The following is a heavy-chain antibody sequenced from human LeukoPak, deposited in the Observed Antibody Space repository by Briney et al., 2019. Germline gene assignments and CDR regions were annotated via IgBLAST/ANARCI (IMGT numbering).Heavy chain of an antibody. CDR1: GFTFSSYA. CDR2: ISGSGGST. V-gene: IGHV3-23*01. J-gene: IGHJ4*02. CDR3: AKRHSSGWYNLPNFDY. Sequence: QPGGSLRLSCAASGFTFSSYAMSWVRQAPGKGLEWVSAISGSGGSTYYADSVKGRFTISRDNSKNTLYLQMNSLRAEDTAVYYCAKRHSSGWYNLPNFDYWGQGTLVTVSS. D-gene: IGHD6-19*01.